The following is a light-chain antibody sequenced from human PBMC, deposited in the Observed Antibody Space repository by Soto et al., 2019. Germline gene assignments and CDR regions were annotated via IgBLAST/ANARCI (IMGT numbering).Light chain of an antibody. CDR3: RSYTSSSTPV. Sequence: QSVLTQPASVSGSPGQSITISCTGTSSDVGGYNYVSWYQQHPGKAPKLMIYDVSNRPSGVSNRFSGSKSGNTASLTISGLQAEDYADYYCRSYTSSSTPVFGGGTKVTVL. CDR2: DVS. V-gene: IGLV2-14*01. CDR1: SSDVGGYNY. J-gene: IGLJ2*01.